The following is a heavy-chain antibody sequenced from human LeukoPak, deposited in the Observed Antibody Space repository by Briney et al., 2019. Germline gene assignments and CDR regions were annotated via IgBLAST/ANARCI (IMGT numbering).Heavy chain of an antibody. Sequence: SETLSLTCTVSGSSISSGSYYWSWIRQPAGKGLEWIGRIYTSGSTNYNPSLKSRVTMSVDTSKNQFSLKLSSVTAADTAVYYCARDGGGYYGDNWFDPWGQGTLVTVSS. J-gene: IGHJ5*02. CDR1: GSSISSGSYY. V-gene: IGHV4-61*02. D-gene: IGHD4-17*01. CDR2: IYTSGST. CDR3: ARDGGGYYGDNWFDP.